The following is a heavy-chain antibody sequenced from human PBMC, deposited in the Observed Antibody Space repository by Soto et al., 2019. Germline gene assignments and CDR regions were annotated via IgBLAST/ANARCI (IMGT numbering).Heavy chain of an antibody. J-gene: IGHJ6*02. CDR3: AVAGVREFLAEQSAGMAV. CDR1: GGNLSDYA. CDR2: IMPTVDSA. Sequence: SVKVSCKASGGNLSDYAVSWVRQARGQGLEWMGGIMPTVDSANYAQKFQGRLTITAGESTITANMELSSLTSDDTAIYYCAVAGVREFLAEQSAGMAVWGRGTSDTVSS. D-gene: IGHD3-10*01. V-gene: IGHV1-69*13.